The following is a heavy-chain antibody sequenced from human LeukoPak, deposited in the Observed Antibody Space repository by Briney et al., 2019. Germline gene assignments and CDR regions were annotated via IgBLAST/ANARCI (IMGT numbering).Heavy chain of an antibody. CDR2: IKGSGGGS. J-gene: IGHJ3*01. D-gene: IGHD4-17*01. CDR1: GFPFSDYA. Sequence: GGSLRLSCEASGFPFSDYAMTWVRQAPGKGLEWVSSIKGSGGGSSYADSVKGRFAMTRDNSKSTLYLQMNSLRAGDTAVYFCGRDPNGDYVGAFEFWGQGTLVTVSS. CDR3: GRDPNGDYVGAFEF. V-gene: IGHV3-23*01.